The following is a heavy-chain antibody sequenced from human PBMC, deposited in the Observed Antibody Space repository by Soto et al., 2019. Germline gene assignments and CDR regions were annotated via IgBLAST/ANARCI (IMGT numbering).Heavy chain of an antibody. CDR1: GFTFSSYS. Sequence: GGSLRLSCAASGFTFSSYSMNWVRQAPGKGLEWVSSISSSSSYIYYADSVKGRFTISRDNAKNSLYLQMNSLRAEDTAVYYCARGYRGIAADGTFYSSGWYQYFDYWGQGTLVTVS. V-gene: IGHV3-21*01. D-gene: IGHD6-13*01. CDR2: ISSSSSYI. J-gene: IGHJ4*02. CDR3: ARGYRGIAADGTFYSSGWYQYFDY.